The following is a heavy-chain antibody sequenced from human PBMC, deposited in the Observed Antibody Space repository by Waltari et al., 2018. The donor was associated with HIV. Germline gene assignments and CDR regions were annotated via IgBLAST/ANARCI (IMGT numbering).Heavy chain of an antibody. CDR1: GYTFTGYD. V-gene: IGHV1-8*01. CDR2: MNPGSGNT. Sequence: QVQLVQSGTEVKKPGASVKVSCKASGYTFTGYDMNWVRQATGPGLEWMGWMNPGSGNTAYAQKFQGRVTMTRNTSIRTAYMELTSLRSEDTAVYYCARGPPNDLWPPQTRHMDVWGQGTTVTVSS. D-gene: IGHD3-3*01. CDR3: ARGPPNDLWPPQTRHMDV. J-gene: IGHJ6*02.